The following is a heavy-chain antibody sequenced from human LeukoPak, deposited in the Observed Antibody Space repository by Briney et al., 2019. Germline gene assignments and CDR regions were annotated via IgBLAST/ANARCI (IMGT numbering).Heavy chain of an antibody. Sequence: GGSLRLSCAASGFTFSSYAMHWVRQAPGKGLEWVAVISYDGSNKYYADSVKGRFTISRDNSKNTLYLRMNSLRAEDTAVYYCAGGYCSGGSCSLSGPWGQGTLVTVSS. CDR1: GFTFSSYA. CDR2: ISYDGSNK. CDR3: AGGYCSGGSCSLSGP. D-gene: IGHD2-15*01. V-gene: IGHV3-30-3*01. J-gene: IGHJ5*02.